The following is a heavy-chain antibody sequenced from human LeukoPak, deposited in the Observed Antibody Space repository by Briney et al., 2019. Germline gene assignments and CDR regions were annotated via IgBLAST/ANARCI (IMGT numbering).Heavy chain of an antibody. CDR3: ARDVALGYYDSSDLVDY. J-gene: IGHJ4*02. CDR1: GFTFSSYW. Sequence: GGSLRLSCAASGFTFSSYWMHWVRQAPGKGLVWVSRINSDGSSTSYADSVKGRFTISRDNAKNTLYLQMNSLRAEDTAVYYCARDVALGYYDSSDLVDYWGQGTLVTVSS. D-gene: IGHD3-22*01. V-gene: IGHV3-74*01. CDR2: INSDGSST.